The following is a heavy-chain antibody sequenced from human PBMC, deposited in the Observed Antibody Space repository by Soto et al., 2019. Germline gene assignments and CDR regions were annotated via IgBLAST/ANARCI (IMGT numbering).Heavy chain of an antibody. CDR3: VRGRAFMSRNAFDI. CDR1: GESFRDYY. J-gene: IGHJ3*02. D-gene: IGHD1-26*01. V-gene: IGHV4-34*02. CDR2: INHSGST. Sequence: QVQLQQRGAGLLKPSETLSLTCAVHGESFRDYYWTWIRQPPGKGLEWIGEINHSGSTSYNPSLKSRLTISVDTSNKEFSLNLSSVTAADTALYYCVRGRAFMSRNAFDIWGQGTMVTVSS.